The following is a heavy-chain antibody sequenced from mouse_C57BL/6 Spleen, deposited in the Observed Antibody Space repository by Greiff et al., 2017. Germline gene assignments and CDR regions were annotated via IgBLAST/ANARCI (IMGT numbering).Heavy chain of an antibody. CDR2: YPGSGNTY. V-gene: IGHV1-83*01. CDR1: YTFTDYYM. J-gene: IGHJ2*01. CDR3: RGDTTVNY. D-gene: IGHD1-1*01. Sequence: VQLQQSGPELVKPGASVKMSCKASGYTFTDYYMHWVKQKPGKGLEWIGEIYPGSGNTYYNEKFKGKATLTADTSSSTAYMQLSSLTSEDSAVYFCARGDTTVNYWGQGTTLTVSS.